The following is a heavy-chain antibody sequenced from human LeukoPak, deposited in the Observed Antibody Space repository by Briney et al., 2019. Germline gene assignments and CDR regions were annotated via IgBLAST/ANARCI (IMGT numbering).Heavy chain of an antibody. CDR1: GYTFTSYG. V-gene: IGHV1-18*01. J-gene: IGHJ3*02. CDR2: ISAYNGNT. CDR3: ARDLYYYDSSGKNAFDI. D-gene: IGHD3-22*01. Sequence: ASVKVSFKASGYTFTSYGISWVRQAPGQGLEWMGWISAYNGNTNYAQKLQGRVTMTTDTSTSTAYMELRSLRSDDTAVYYCARDLYYYDSSGKNAFDIWGQGTMVTVSS.